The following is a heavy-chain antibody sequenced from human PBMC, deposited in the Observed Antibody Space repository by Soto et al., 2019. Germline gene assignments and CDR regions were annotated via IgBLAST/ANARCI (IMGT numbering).Heavy chain of an antibody. CDR2: SRNKANSFTT. J-gene: IGHJ4*02. D-gene: IGHD1-26*01. CDR1: GFTFSDHY. V-gene: IGHV3-72*01. Sequence: EVQLVESGGGLVQPGGSLRLSCAASGFTFSDHYMDWVRQAPGKGLEWVGRSRNKANSFTTEYAASVKGRFTISRDDSKNSVSLQMTSLKIEDTAVYYCTSRYTGGYDYWGQGTLVTVSS. CDR3: TSRYTGGYDY.